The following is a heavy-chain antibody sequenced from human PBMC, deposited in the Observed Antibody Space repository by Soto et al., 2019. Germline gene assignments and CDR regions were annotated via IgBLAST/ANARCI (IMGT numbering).Heavy chain of an antibody. CDR2: IIPIFGTA. V-gene: IGHV1-69*12. Sequence: QVQLVQSGAEVKKPGSSVKVSCKASGGTFSSYAISWVRQAPGQGLEWMGGIIPIFGTANYAQKFQGRVTTTADETTSTAYIELSSRRFEDSAVYYCASDTFFTDYYDSSGYTAGWYFDLWGRGTLVTVSS. CDR3: ASDTFFTDYYDSSGYTAGWYFDL. J-gene: IGHJ2*01. CDR1: GGTFSSYA. D-gene: IGHD3-22*01.